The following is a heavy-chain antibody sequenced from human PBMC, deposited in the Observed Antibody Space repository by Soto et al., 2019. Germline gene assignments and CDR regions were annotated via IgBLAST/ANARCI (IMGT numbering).Heavy chain of an antibody. J-gene: IGHJ5*02. V-gene: IGHV4-30-4*01. Sequence: QVQLQESGPGLVKPSETLSLTCTVSGDSINNYDHFWTWIRRKPGEGLEWIGYVYYSGATYYSPSLKTRVSISLHKSHNFFSLQLTSVTAADSAVYYCATTNGAYSYDSVSWGQGTLVTVSS. CDR1: GDSINNYDHF. CDR3: ATTNGAYSYDSVS. CDR2: VYYSGAT. D-gene: IGHD3-22*01.